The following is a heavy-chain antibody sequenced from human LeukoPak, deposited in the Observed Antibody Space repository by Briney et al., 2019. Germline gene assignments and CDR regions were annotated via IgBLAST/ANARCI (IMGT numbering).Heavy chain of an antibody. D-gene: IGHD3-3*01. J-gene: IGHJ4*02. Sequence: PSETLSLTCTVSGGSISSYYWSWVRQPAGKGLEWIGRIYTSGSTNYNPSLKSRVTMSVDTSKNQFSLKLSSVTAADTAVYYCALSYYDFWSGIRNWGQGTLVTVSS. CDR3: ALSYYDFWSGIRN. V-gene: IGHV4-4*07. CDR2: IYTSGST. CDR1: GGSISSYY.